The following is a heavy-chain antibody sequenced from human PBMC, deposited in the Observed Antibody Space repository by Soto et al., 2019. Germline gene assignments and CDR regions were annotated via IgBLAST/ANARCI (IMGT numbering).Heavy chain of an antibody. J-gene: IGHJ4*02. CDR3: ARRNYDILTGPAFDY. D-gene: IGHD3-9*01. Sequence: PGESLKISCKGSGYSFTSYWIGWVRQMPGKGLEWMGIIYPGDSDTRYSPSFQGQVTISADKSISTAYLQWSSLKASDTAMYYCARRNYDILTGPAFDYWGQGTLVTVSS. CDR2: IYPGDSDT. CDR1: GYSFTSYW. V-gene: IGHV5-51*01.